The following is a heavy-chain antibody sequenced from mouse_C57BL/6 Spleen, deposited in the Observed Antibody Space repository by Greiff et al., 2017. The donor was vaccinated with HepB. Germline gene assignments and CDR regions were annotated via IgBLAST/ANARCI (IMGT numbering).Heavy chain of an antibody. D-gene: IGHD2-1*01. J-gene: IGHJ3*01. CDR2: IDPSDSYT. V-gene: IGHV1-69*01. Sequence: QVHVKQPGAELVMPGASVKLSCKASGYTFTSYWMHWVKQRPGQGLEWIGEIDPSDSYTNYNQKFKGKSTLTVDKSSSTAYMQLSSLTSEDSAVYYCAVGNYWAYWGQGTLVTVSA. CDR1: GYTFTSYW. CDR3: AVGNYWAY.